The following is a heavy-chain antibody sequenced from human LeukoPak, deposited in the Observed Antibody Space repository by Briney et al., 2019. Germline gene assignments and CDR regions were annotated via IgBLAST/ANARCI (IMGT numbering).Heavy chain of an antibody. D-gene: IGHD3-22*01. Sequence: GGSLRLSCATSGFTFSTSWMHWVRQAPGKGLVWVSRINTDGNTRDYADSVKGRFTISRDNAKSTLYLQMNSLRAEDTAVYYCVRDMGYYDKVWGQGTLVTVSS. CDR2: INTDGNTR. J-gene: IGHJ4*02. CDR1: GFTFSTSW. V-gene: IGHV3-74*01. CDR3: VRDMGYYDKV.